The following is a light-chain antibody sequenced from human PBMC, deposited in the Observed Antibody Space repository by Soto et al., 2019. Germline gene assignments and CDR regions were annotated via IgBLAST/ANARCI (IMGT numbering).Light chain of an antibody. CDR1: QSITSW. CDR2: KAS. Sequence: DIQMTQPPSTLSASVGDRVTITCRASQSITSWLAWYQQKPGKAPNLLIYKASSLESGVPSRFSGSGSGTEFTLTISSLQPDDFATYYCQQYNSYSLTFGGGTKVEIK. V-gene: IGKV1-5*03. CDR3: QQYNSYSLT. J-gene: IGKJ4*01.